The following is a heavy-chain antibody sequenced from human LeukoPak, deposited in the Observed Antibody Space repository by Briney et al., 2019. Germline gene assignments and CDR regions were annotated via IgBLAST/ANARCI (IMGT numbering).Heavy chain of an antibody. Sequence: SETLSPTCAVHGGSLSAYYWSWIRQPPGKGLEWIGEINHSGSTNYNPSLKSRVTISVDTSKNQFSLKLSSLTAADTAVYYCARGLGSIAAAVYFDYWGPEALVTAAS. J-gene: IGHJ4*02. CDR2: INHSGST. D-gene: IGHD6-13*01. CDR3: ARGLGSIAAAVYFDY. V-gene: IGHV4-34*01. CDR1: GGSLSAYY.